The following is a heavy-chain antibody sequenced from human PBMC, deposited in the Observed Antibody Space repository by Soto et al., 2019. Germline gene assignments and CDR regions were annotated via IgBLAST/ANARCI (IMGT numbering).Heavy chain of an antibody. CDR2: IRSKANSYAT. V-gene: IGHV3-73*01. D-gene: IGHD5-12*01. CDR1: GFTFSGSA. Sequence: GGSLRLSCAASGFTFSGSAMHWVRQASGKGLEWVGRIRSKANSYATAYAASVKGRFTISRDDSKNTAYLQMNSLKTEDTAVYYCTSPYSGYERNFDYWGQGTLVTVSS. J-gene: IGHJ4*02. CDR3: TSPYSGYERNFDY.